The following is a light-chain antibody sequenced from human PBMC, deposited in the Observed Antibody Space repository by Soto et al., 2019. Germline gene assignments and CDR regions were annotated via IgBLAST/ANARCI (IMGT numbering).Light chain of an antibody. CDR3: QHYDSLPQT. CDR1: QSVSSSY. V-gene: IGKV3-20*01. CDR2: GAS. J-gene: IGKJ1*01. Sequence: EIVLTQSPGTLSLSPGERATLSCRASQSVSSSYLAWYQQKPGQAPRLLIYGASSRATGIPDRFSGSGSGTDFSLTISRLEPEDFAVYYCQHYDSLPQTFGQGTKVDIK.